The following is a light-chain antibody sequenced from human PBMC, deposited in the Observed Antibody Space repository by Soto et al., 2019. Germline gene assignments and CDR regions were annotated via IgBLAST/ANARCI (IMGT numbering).Light chain of an antibody. Sequence: DIQLTQSPSFLSASVGDRVTITCRASQGISSYLAWYQQKPGKAPKLLIYAASTLHSGVPSRFSGSGSATEFTLTISSLQPEDFATYYCQQLNSYPRVTFGGGTKVEIK. CDR3: QQLNSYPRVT. V-gene: IGKV1-9*01. J-gene: IGKJ4*01. CDR1: QGISSY. CDR2: AAS.